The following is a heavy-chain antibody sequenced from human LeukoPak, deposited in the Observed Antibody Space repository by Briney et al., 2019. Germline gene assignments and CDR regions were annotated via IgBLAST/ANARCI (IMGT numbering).Heavy chain of an antibody. D-gene: IGHD3-9*01. CDR2: ISSSSSYI. CDR1: GFTFSSYS. J-gene: IGHJ4*02. Sequence: PGGSLRLACAASGFTFSSYSMNWVRQAPGKGLEWVSSISSSSSYIYYADSVKGRFTISRDNAKNSLYLQMNSLRAEDTAVYYCARGGILTGYYRYDLDYWGQGTLVTVSS. V-gene: IGHV3-21*01. CDR3: ARGGILTGYYRYDLDY.